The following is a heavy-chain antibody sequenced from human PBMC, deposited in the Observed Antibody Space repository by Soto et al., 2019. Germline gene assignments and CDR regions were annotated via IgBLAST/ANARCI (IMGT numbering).Heavy chain of an antibody. J-gene: IGHJ3*01. CDR1: GYTFISYD. CDR3: ARGVTAKFTVTRRSRAFEL. V-gene: IGHV1-46*01. D-gene: IGHD4-17*01. Sequence: QLQLLQSGADVKKPGASVILSCKASGYTFISYDMHWVRQAPGQGLEWMGVINPSGDSTTYAQKFQGRVTLTSDTSTSAVYLELSTLRSDDTAVYYCARGVTAKFTVTRRSRAFELWGQGTMVTVSS. CDR2: INPSGDST.